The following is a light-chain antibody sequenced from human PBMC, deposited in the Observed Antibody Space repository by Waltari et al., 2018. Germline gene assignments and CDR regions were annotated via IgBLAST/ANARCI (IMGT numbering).Light chain of an antibody. V-gene: IGKV3-20*01. CDR3: QQRSSSLSWT. CDR1: ETVASTR. CDR2: STD. J-gene: IGKJ1*01. Sequence: EIVLTQSPGPLSLSPGESATPACRASETVASTRLAWYQQKPGQAPRALIYSTDSRATGIPERFSGSGSGTDFTLTISRLEPEDFAVYYCQQRSSSLSWTFGQGTKVEMK.